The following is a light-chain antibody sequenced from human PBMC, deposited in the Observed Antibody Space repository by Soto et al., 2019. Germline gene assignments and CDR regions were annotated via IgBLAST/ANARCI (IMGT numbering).Light chain of an antibody. Sequence: QSVLTQPPSVSGAPGLRVTISCTGSGSNIGAGYDVHWYQQLPGTAPKLLIYYNTNRPSGVPDRYSGSKSGTSVSLAITGLQSEDESDYYCQSYDSTLNGWVFGGGTNLTVL. CDR3: QSYDSTLNGWV. J-gene: IGLJ3*02. CDR2: YNT. V-gene: IGLV1-40*01. CDR1: GSNIGAGYD.